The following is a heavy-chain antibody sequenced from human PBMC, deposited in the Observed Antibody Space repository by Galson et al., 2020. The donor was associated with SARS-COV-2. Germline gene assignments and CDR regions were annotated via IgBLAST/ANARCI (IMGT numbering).Heavy chain of an antibody. J-gene: IGHJ5*02. CDR2: LYTSGST. Sequence: LTCTVSGGSLTSRSYSWTWTRQPAGKGMEWIGRLYTSGSTDYNPSLRSRVTISLDTSKKQFSLKLKSVTAADTAVYYCMKEDYGDYGGPWFDPWGQGTLVTVSS. CDR3: MKEDYGDYGGPWFDP. CDR1: GGSLTSRSYS. V-gene: IGHV4-61*02. D-gene: IGHD4-17*01.